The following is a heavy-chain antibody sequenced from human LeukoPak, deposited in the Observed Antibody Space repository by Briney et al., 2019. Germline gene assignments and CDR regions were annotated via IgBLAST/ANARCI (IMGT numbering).Heavy chain of an antibody. Sequence: SETLSLTCTVSGGSISSGGYYWSWIRQPPGKGLEWIGYIYHSGSTYYNPSLKSRVTISVDRSKNQFSLKLSSVTAADTAVYYCARGRTGHIVVGEYAFDIWGQGTMVTVSS. CDR3: ARGRTGHIVVGEYAFDI. CDR2: IYHSGST. V-gene: IGHV4-30-2*01. D-gene: IGHD2-2*01. J-gene: IGHJ3*02. CDR1: GGSISSGGYY.